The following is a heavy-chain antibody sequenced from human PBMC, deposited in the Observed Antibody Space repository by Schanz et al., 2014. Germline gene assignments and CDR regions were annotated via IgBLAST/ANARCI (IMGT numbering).Heavy chain of an antibody. D-gene: IGHD2-8*01. CDR3: ARSLFDGPPFDL. Sequence: QVQLLQSGAEVKKPGASAKVSCKASGYSFGGYYMQWVRQAPGQGLEWMGRINPNTDGTIYAQKFQGRVTVTSDSSISTAYMELSTLTSDDTAVYYCARSLFDGPPFDLWGQGTLVTVSS. CDR2: INPNTDGT. CDR1: GYSFGGYY. J-gene: IGHJ4*02. V-gene: IGHV1-2*06.